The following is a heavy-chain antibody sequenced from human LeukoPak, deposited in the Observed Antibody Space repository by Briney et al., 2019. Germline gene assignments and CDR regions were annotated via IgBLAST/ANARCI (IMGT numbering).Heavy chain of an antibody. Sequence: ASVKVSCKASGYTFTGNYMHWVRQAPGQGREWMGWINPNSGGTNYAQEFQGRGTMTRDTSISTAYMELSRLRSDDTAVYYCARASPPRGYYDSSGLNYWGQGTLVTVSS. CDR1: GYTFTGNY. J-gene: IGHJ4*02. CDR3: ARASPPRGYYDSSGLNY. CDR2: INPNSGGT. V-gene: IGHV1-2*02. D-gene: IGHD3-22*01.